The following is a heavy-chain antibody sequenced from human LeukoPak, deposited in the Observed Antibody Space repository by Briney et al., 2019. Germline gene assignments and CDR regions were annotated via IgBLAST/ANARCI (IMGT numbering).Heavy chain of an antibody. CDR1: GGSFSGYY. J-gene: IGHJ3*02. Sequence: KPSETLSLTCAVYGGSFSGYYWSWIRQPPGKGLEWIGEINHSGSTNYNPSLKSRVTISVDTSKNQFSLKLSSVTAADTAVYYCARKGYDFWSGSMGSFDIWGQGTMVTVSS. CDR2: INHSGST. V-gene: IGHV4-34*01. CDR3: ARKGYDFWSGSMGSFDI. D-gene: IGHD3-3*01.